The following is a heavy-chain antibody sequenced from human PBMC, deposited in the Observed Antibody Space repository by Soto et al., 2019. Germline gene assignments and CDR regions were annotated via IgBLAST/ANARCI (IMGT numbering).Heavy chain of an antibody. J-gene: IGHJ4*02. CDR1: GGHISSISCR. CDR3: ARSSIVPRLLVYPFDY. V-gene: IGHV4-39*01. Sequence: PLVTMPLPYRVAGGHISSISCRRIRNHQPPGKGLEWIGSIYYSGSTYYNPSLKSRVTISVDTSKNQFPLRLNSVTAADTAVYYCARSSIVPRLLVYPFDYWGQGTLLTVSS. CDR2: IYYSGST. D-gene: IGHD2-8*01.